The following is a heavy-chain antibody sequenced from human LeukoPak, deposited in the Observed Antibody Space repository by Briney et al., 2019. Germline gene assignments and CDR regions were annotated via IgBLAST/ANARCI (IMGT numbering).Heavy chain of an antibody. CDR3: ARSDDYGDYGPIDY. CDR1: GFTVSSNY. Sequence: GGPLRLSCAASGFTVSSNYMSWVRQAPGKGLEWVSVIYSGGSTYYADSVKGRFTISRDNSKNTLYLQMNSLRAEDTAVYYCARSDDYGDYGPIDYWGQGTLVTVSS. V-gene: IGHV3-66*01. J-gene: IGHJ4*02. CDR2: IYSGGST. D-gene: IGHD4-17*01.